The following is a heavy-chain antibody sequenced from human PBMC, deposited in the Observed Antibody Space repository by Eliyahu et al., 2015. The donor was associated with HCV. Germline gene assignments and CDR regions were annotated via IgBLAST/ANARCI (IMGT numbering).Heavy chain of an antibody. CDR2: ISGSGGDT. CDR3: AKEILEWLLSGSGYFDY. D-gene: IGHD3-3*01. J-gene: IGHJ4*02. V-gene: IGHV3-23*01. CDR1: FSNYA. Sequence: FSNYAMSWVRQAPGKGLEWVSAISGSGGDTYXADSVKGRFTISRDNSKNTLYLQMNSLRVXXTAVYYCAKEILEWLLSGSGYFDYWGQXTLXTVSX.